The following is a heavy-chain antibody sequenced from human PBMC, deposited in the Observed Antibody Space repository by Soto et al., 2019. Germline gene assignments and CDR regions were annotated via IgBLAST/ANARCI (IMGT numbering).Heavy chain of an antibody. CDR3: AQDALVGGAISAIHY. V-gene: IGHV3-23*01. CDR2: ISRSGDTS. J-gene: IGHJ4*02. CDR1: GFTFDNYG. D-gene: IGHD2-21*01. Sequence: SLRLSCAASGFTFDNYGMTWVRQAPGKGLEWVSAISRSGDTSYYADSAKGRFTISRDNSKSRLYLEMSSLRAEDTALYYCAQDALVGGAISAIHYRGQAILVTVSS.